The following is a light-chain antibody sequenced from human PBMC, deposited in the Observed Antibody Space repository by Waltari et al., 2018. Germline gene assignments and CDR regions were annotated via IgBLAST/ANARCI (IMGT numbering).Light chain of an antibody. V-gene: IGKV1-39*01. J-gene: IGKJ3*01. CDR1: QSSSSY. CDR2: AAS. Sequence: DIQMTQSPSSLSASVGDRVTITCRASQSSSSYLHWYQQKPGNAPKLLHYAASSLQSGVPARFSGSGSGTDFTLTISSLQPEDFATYYCQQSYSTPFTFGPGTKVDIK. CDR3: QQSYSTPFT.